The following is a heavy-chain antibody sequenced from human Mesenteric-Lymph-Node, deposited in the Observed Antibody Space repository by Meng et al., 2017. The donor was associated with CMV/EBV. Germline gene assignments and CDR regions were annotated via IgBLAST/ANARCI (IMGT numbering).Heavy chain of an antibody. CDR2: ISNDGNRK. J-gene: IGHJ6*02. CDR3: ARDKSFDILYIDV. CDR1: GFAFSGHA. V-gene: IGHV3-30*04. Sequence: GESLKISCAASGFAFSGHAMHWVRQAPGKGLEWVAVISNDGNRKYFGDSVQGLFTISRDNAMKTVYLQMNSLRPEDTAPYYCARDKSFDILYIDVWGQGTTVTVSS. D-gene: IGHD3-9*01.